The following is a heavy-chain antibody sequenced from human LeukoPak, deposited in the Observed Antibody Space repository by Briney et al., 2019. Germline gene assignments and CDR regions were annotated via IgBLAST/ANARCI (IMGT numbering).Heavy chain of an antibody. CDR3: ARDSPGYGGYSY. D-gene: IGHD5-12*01. V-gene: IGHV3-7*04. CDR1: GLTFSRYW. J-gene: IGHJ4*02. CDR2: IKEDGSAK. Sequence: GGSLRLSCTASGLTFSRYWMTWVLQAPGKRLKRLSNIKEDGSAKYYVDSMKGRFTISRDNAKNSLYLQINSLRAEDTAVYYCARDSPGYGGYSYWGQGTLVTVSS.